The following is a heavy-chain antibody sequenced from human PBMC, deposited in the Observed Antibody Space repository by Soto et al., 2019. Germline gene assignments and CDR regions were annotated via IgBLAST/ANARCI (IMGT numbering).Heavy chain of an antibody. D-gene: IGHD1-26*01. J-gene: IGHJ4*02. CDR1: GFTFSSYS. Sequence: LRLSCAASGFTFSSYSMNWVRQAPGKGLEWVSSISSSSSYIYYADSVKGRFTISRDNAKNSLYLQMNSLRAEDTAVYYCAREKGILLPSDWGQGTLVTVSS. V-gene: IGHV3-21*01. CDR2: ISSSSSYI. CDR3: AREKGILLPSD.